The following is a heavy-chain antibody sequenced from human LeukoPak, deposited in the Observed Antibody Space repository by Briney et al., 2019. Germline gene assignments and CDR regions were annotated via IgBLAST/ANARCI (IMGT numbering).Heavy chain of an antibody. D-gene: IGHD4-17*01. CDR2: IYYSGST. V-gene: IGHV4-59*01. CDR3: ARAPRTVTTIGGFDY. Sequence: SETLSLTCTVSGGSISSYYWSWIRQPPGKGLEWIGCIYYSGSTNYNPSLKSRVTISVDTSKNQFSLKLSSVTAADTAVYYCARAPRTVTTIGGFDYWGQGTLVTVSS. CDR1: GGSISSYY. J-gene: IGHJ4*02.